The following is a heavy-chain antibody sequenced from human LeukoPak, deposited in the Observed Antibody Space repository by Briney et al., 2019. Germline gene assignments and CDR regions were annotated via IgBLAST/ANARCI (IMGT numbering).Heavy chain of an antibody. CDR3: ARELIAAPGDYYYYYYGMDV. Sequence: ASVKVSCKASGYTFTSYAMNWVRQAPGQGLEWMGWINTNTGNPTYAQGFTGRLVFSLDTSVSTAYLQISSLKAEDTAVYYCARELIAAPGDYYYYYYGMDVWGQGTTVTVSS. J-gene: IGHJ6*02. D-gene: IGHD6-6*01. CDR2: INTNTGNP. V-gene: IGHV7-4-1*02. CDR1: GYTFTSYA.